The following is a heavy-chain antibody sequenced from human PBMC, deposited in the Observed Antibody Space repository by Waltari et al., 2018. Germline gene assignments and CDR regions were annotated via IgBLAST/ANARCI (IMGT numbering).Heavy chain of an antibody. V-gene: IGHV4-39*07. CDR1: GGSLSSSSFE. CDR3: ARVLANSSGWFIDY. J-gene: IGHJ4*02. CDR2: IYYTGST. Sequence: QLQLQESGPGLVQPSEPLSLTCTVSGGSLSSSSFEWGWIRHPPGKGLEWIGSIYYTGSTYYKSSLKSRVTISVDTSKNQFSLKLTSVTAADTALYYCARVLANSSGWFIDYWGQGTLVTVSS. D-gene: IGHD6-19*01.